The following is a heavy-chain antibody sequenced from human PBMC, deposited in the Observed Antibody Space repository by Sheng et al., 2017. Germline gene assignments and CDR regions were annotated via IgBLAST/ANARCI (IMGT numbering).Heavy chain of an antibody. CDR3: ARSSQIYSGYASLDF. Sequence: QVQLVESGGGVVQPGRSLRLSCAASGFTFSSYAMHWVRQAPGKGLEWVAVISYDGSNKYYADSVRGRFTISRDNSKNTLYLQMNSLRAEDTAVYYCARSSQIYSGYASLDFWGQGTLVTVSS. CDR2: ISYDGSNK. D-gene: IGHD5-12*01. J-gene: IGHJ4*02. V-gene: IGHV3-30*04. CDR1: GFTFSSYA.